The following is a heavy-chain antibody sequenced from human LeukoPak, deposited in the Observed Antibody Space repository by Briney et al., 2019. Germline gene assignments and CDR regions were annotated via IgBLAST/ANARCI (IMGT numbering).Heavy chain of an antibody. D-gene: IGHD3-10*01. V-gene: IGHV1-46*01. CDR3: ARDSETNLNYYGSGSYYIPDAFDI. CDR2: INPSGGST. J-gene: IGHJ3*02. CDR1: GHTFTSYY. Sequence: ASVKVSCKASGHTFTSYYMHWVRQAPGQGLEWMGIINPSGGSTSYAQKFQGRVTMTRDTSTSTVYMELSSLRSEDTAVYYCARDSETNLNYYGSGSYYIPDAFDIWGQGTMVTVSS.